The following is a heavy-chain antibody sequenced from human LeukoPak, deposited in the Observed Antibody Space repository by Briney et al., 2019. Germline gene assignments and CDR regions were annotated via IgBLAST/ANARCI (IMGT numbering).Heavy chain of an antibody. J-gene: IGHJ4*02. CDR3: TRSGKTIFGVVLY. CDR1: GFTFSSYG. CDR2: ISYDGGNK. D-gene: IGHD3-3*01. Sequence: GGSLRLSCAASGFTFSSYGMHWVRQAPGKGLEWVAVISYDGGNKYYADSVKGRLTISRDNSKNTLYLQMNSLRAEDTAVYYCTRSGKTIFGVVLYWGQGTLVTVSS. V-gene: IGHV3-30*03.